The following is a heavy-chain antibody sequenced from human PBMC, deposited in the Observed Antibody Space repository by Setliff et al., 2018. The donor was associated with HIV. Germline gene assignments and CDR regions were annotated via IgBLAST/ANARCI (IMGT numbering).Heavy chain of an antibody. D-gene: IGHD2-2*01. Sequence: ASVKVSCKASGYILISHDINWVREAPGQGLEWMGRISIYNGNVNTAPKFQGRITMTTDRSTNTAYLELRSLRSDDTAVYYCARDDDVIMVVVGGDYWGQGTLVTVSS. V-gene: IGHV1-18*01. CDR3: ARDDDVIMVVVGGDY. CDR1: GYILISHD. CDR2: ISIYNGNV. J-gene: IGHJ4*02.